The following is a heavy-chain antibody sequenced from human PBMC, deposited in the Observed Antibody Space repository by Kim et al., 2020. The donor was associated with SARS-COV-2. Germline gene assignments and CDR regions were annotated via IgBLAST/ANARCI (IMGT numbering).Heavy chain of an antibody. D-gene: IGHD4-17*01. V-gene: IGHV1-58*01. Sequence: SVKVSCKASGFTFTSSAVQWVRQARGQRLEWIGWIVVGSGNSNYAQKFQERVTITRDMSTSTAYMELSSLRSEDTAVYYFAAGGSDYGDPEGDYYYYGMDVWGQGTTVTVSS. J-gene: IGHJ6*02. CDR3: AAGGSDYGDPEGDYYYYGMDV. CDR1: GFTFTSSA. CDR2: IVVGSGNS.